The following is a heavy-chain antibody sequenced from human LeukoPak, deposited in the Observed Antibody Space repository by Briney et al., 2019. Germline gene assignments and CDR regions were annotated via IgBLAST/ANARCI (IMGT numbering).Heavy chain of an antibody. CDR2: IYSGGST. CDR3: ARAVVPAALYYYYGMDV. D-gene: IGHD2-2*01. CDR1: GFTVSSNY. V-gene: IGHV3-66*01. J-gene: IGHJ6*02. Sequence: PGGSLRLSCAASGFTVSSNYMSWVRQAPGKGLEWVSVIYSGGSTYYADSVKGRFTISRDNSKNTLYLQMNSLRAEDTAVYYCARAVVPAALYYYYGMDVWGQGTTVTVSS.